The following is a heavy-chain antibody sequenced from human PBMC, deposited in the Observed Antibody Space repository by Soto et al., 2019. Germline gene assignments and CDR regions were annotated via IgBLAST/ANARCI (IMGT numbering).Heavy chain of an antibody. D-gene: IGHD3-22*01. CDR3: ARARYQYYYDSSGYYHDYYYYGMDV. CDR1: GFTFSSYW. J-gene: IGHJ6*02. V-gene: IGHV3-74*01. Sequence: EVQLVESGGGLVQPGGSLRLSCAASGFTFSSYWMHWVRQAPGKGLVWVSRINSDGSSTSYADSVKGRFTISRDNAKNTLYLQMNSLRAEDTAVYYCARARYQYYYDSSGYYHDYYYYGMDVWGLGTTVTVSS. CDR2: INSDGSST.